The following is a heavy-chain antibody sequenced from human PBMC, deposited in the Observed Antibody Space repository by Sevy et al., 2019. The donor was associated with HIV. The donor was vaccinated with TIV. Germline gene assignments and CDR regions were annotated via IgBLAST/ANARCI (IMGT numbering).Heavy chain of an antibody. CDR1: GFTFSSYA. CDR2: ISGSGGST. Sequence: GGSLRLSCAASGFTFSSYAMSWVRQAPGKGLEWVSAISGSGGSTYYADSVKGRLTISRDNSKNTLYLQMNSLRAEDTAVYYCAKDEEVRGGITIFGVVITLPDYWGQGTLVTVSS. CDR3: AKDEEVRGGITIFGVVITLPDY. J-gene: IGHJ4*02. D-gene: IGHD3-3*01. V-gene: IGHV3-23*01.